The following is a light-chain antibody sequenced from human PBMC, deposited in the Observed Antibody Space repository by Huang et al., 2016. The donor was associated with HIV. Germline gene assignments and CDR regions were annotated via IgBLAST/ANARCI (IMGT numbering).Light chain of an antibody. CDR3: QQFNSYPPLT. V-gene: IGKV1-13*02. CDR2: DAS. J-gene: IGKJ4*01. Sequence: AIQLTQSPSSLSASVGDRVTITCRASQGIRSALAWYQQKPGKAPNLLIYDASSLETAVPSRFSGSGSGTDFTLTISSLQPEDFATYYCQQFNSYPPLTFGGGTKVEI. CDR1: QGIRSA.